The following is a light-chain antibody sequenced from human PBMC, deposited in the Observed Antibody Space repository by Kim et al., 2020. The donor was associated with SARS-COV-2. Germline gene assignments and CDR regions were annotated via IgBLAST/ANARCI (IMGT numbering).Light chain of an antibody. V-gene: IGLV3-21*04. J-gene: IGLJ1*01. CDR2: YDS. CDR3: QVWDSGSDHYV. CDR1: NIGSKS. Sequence: APGEAARITCGGNNIGSKSVPWYQKRPGQAPVLVIFYDSDRPSGIPGRFSGSHSGNTATLTIHRVEAGDEADYYCQVWDSGSDHYVFGIGTKVTVL.